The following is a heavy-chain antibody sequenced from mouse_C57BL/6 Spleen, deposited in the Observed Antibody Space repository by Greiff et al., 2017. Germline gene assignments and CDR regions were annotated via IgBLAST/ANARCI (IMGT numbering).Heavy chain of an antibody. CDR1: GYTFTSYW. CDR3: ASQLTTVVGGY. J-gene: IGHJ2*01. V-gene: IGHV1-69*01. D-gene: IGHD1-1*01. CDR2: IDPSDSYT. Sequence: QVQLQQPGAELVMPGASVKLSCKASGYTFTSYWMHWVKQRPGQGLEWIGEIDPSDSYTNYNQKFKGKSTLTVDKSSSTAYMQLSSLTSEDSAVYYCASQLTTVVGGYWGQGTTLTVSS.